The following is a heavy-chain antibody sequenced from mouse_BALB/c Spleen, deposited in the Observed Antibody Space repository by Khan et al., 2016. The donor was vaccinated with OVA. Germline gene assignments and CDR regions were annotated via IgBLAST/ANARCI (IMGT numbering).Heavy chain of an antibody. CDR3: ARGNFYAMAY. CDR1: GFSLTTYG. D-gene: IGHD2-1*01. CDR2: IWSDGAS. Sequence: QVQLKESGPGLVAPSQSLSITCTVSGFSLTTYGIHWVRQPPGKGLEWMIVIWSDGASTSNSALKSRLRISKDNSKSQVFLKMNSLQTDDTAMYYCARGNFYAMAYWGQGTSVTVSS. J-gene: IGHJ4*01. V-gene: IGHV2-6*02.